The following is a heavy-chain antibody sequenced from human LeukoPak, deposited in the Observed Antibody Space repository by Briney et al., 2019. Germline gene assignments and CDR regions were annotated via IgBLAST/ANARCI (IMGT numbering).Heavy chain of an antibody. J-gene: IGHJ4*02. CDR1: GFTFSTYA. D-gene: IGHD6-19*01. CDR3: AREQSGTSAWYTVDY. Sequence: GGSLRLSCAASGFTFSTYAITWVRQGPGKGLEWVSAIRPDGDRTYYANSVRGRFTISRDNSKDTVYLQINGLRVEDTAVYYCAREQSGTSAWYTVDYWGQGTLVTVSS. CDR2: IRPDGDRT. V-gene: IGHV3-23*01.